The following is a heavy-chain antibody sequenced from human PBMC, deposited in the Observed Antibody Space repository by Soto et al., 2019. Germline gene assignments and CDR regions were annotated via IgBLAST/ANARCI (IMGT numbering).Heavy chain of an antibody. CDR3: VRGYCTTTPCSGDFQH. CDR2: IHPIGDT. D-gene: IGHD2-8*01. J-gene: IGHJ1*01. Sequence: QVQLVQSGAEVKKPGASVKVACKASGYKFTTYFIHWVRQAPGQGLEWMGMIHPIGDTGYGQKFRGRVTMTIDTSTTTAYMELRNLTSEDTAIYFSVRGYCTTTPCSGDFQHWGQGTLVTVSS. CDR1: GYKFTTYF. V-gene: IGHV1-46*01.